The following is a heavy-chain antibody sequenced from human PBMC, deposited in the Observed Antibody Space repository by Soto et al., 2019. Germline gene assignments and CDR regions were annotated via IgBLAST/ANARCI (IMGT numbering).Heavy chain of an antibody. J-gene: IGHJ6*02. V-gene: IGHV4-39*01. D-gene: IGHD1-26*01. CDR2: IYYSGST. CDR3: ARQGHSGSYDFARHYYYYGMDV. Sequence: SETLSLTCTVSGGDVTSSRYYWAWIRQTPGKGLEWIASIYYSGSTYYSPSLKSRVTISVDTSKNQFSLKLSSVTAADTAVYYCARQGHSGSYDFARHYYYYGMDVWGQGTTVTVSS. CDR1: GGDVTSSRYY.